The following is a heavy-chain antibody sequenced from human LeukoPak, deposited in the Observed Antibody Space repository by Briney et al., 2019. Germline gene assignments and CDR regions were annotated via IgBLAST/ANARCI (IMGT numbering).Heavy chain of an antibody. CDR3: ARGYYYRT. CDR2: IYADGSS. CDR1: GGSVGSDNSY. V-gene: IGHV4-61*02. D-gene: IGHD3-10*01. J-gene: IGHJ4*02. Sequence: KPSETLSLTCTVSGGSVGSDNSYWNWIRQPAGKGLEWIGRIYADGSSSYNPSLKSRVTILVDTSKNQFSPRLSSMTAADTAVYYCARGYYYRTWGLGTLVTVSS.